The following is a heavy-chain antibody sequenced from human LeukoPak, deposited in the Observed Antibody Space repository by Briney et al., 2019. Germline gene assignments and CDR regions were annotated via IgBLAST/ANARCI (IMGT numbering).Heavy chain of an antibody. CDR3: AVTLVVPAS. J-gene: IGHJ5*02. V-gene: IGHV3-30*02. CDR1: GFTFSSYG. D-gene: IGHD2-2*01. CDR2: IRYDGTVK. Sequence: GGSLRLSCAASGFTFSSYGMHWVRQAPGKGLEWVTFIRYDGTVKDYADSVKGRLTISRDNSKNTLYLQMNSLRAEDTAVYYCAVTLVVPASWGQGTLVTVSS.